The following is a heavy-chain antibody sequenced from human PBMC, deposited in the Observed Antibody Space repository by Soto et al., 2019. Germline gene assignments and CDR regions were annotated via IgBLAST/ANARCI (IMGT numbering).Heavy chain of an antibody. J-gene: IGHJ4*02. CDR2: IYYSGST. D-gene: IGHD3-22*01. CDR1: GGSIGSGDYS. Sequence: ASGTLSLTCTVSGGSIGSGDYSWSWIRQPPGKGLEWIGYIYYSGSTYYNPSLKSRVTISVDTSKNQFSLKVSSVTAAYTAVYYCAIEGDYYGRPGYYSDYRSQATLVTVCS. V-gene: IGHV4-30-4*01. CDR3: AIEGDYYGRPGYYSDY.